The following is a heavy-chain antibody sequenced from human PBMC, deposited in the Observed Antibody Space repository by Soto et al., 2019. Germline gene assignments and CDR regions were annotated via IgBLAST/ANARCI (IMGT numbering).Heavy chain of an antibody. J-gene: IGHJ6*02. D-gene: IGHD2-21*02. CDR1: GGTFSSYA. CDR2: IIPIFGTA. Sequence: QVQLEQSGAEVKKPGSSVKVSCKASGGTFSSYAISWVRQAPGQGLEWMGGIIPIFGTANYAQKFQGRVTITADESTSTAYMELSSLRSEDTAVYYCARGNGGNSGRSNYYYGMDVWGQGTTVTVSS. V-gene: IGHV1-69*01. CDR3: ARGNGGNSGRSNYYYGMDV.